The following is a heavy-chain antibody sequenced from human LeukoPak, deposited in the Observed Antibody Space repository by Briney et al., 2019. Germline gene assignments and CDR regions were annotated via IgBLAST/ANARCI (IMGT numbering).Heavy chain of an antibody. CDR1: GGSISSGSYY. CDR3: ARHLEGSAIVGRN. Sequence: SETLSLTCTVSGGSISSGSYYWSWIRQPAGKGLEWIGRIYVRGSTSYNPALKSRVTISVDTSKNQFSLKLSSVTAADTAVYYCARHLEGSAIVGRNWGQGTLVTVSS. V-gene: IGHV4-61*02. J-gene: IGHJ4*02. CDR2: IYVRGST. D-gene: IGHD3-22*01.